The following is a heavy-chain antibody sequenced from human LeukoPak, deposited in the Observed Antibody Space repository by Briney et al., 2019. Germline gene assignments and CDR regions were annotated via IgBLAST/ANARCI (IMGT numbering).Heavy chain of an antibody. V-gene: IGHV4-4*07. CDR3: ASLRGGGIDAFNI. CDR2: MYTTGST. Sequence: SETLSLTCTVSGGSISSNSWSWIRQPAGKGLEWIGHMYTTGSTNYSPSLKGRVTMSVDTSKNHFSLKLTSVTAADTAVYYCASLRGGGIDAFNIWGPGTMVTVSS. J-gene: IGHJ3*02. D-gene: IGHD3-16*01. CDR1: GGSISSNS.